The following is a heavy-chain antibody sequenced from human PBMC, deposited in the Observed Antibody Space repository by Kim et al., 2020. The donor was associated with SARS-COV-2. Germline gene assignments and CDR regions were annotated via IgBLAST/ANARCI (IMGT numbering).Heavy chain of an antibody. Sequence: GGSLRLSCAASGFTFSSNAMHWVRQAPGKGREGVAVIWHDGSIKYYADSVKGRFTISRDNSKNTLFLQMNSLRADDSAVYYCARDWRYDFLTGPTLSMDVWGQGTTLTVS. CDR3: ARDWRYDFLTGPTLSMDV. CDR2: IWHDGSIK. J-gene: IGHJ6*02. CDR1: GFTFSSNA. D-gene: IGHD3-9*01. V-gene: IGHV3-33*01.